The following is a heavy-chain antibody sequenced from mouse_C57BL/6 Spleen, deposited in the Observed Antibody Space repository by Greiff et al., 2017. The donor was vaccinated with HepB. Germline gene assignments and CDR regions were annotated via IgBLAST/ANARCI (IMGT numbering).Heavy chain of an antibody. V-gene: IGHV1-82*01. CDR2: IYPGDGDT. J-gene: IGHJ2*01. Sequence: VQLQQSGPELVKPGASVKISCKASGYAFSSSWMNWVKQRPGKGLEWIGRIYPGDGDTNYNGKFKGKATLTADKSSSTAYMQLSSLTSEDSAVDFCAYYDYPDYWGKGTTLTVSS. CDR1: GYAFSSSW. CDR3: AYYDYPDY. D-gene: IGHD2-4*01.